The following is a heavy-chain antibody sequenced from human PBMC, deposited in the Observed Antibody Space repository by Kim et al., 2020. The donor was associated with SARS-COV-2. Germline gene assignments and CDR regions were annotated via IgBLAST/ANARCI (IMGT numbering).Heavy chain of an antibody. CDR2: MNPNSGNT. J-gene: IGHJ4*02. CDR3: AREQWLVRSSSGY. CDR1: GYTFTSYD. V-gene: IGHV1-8*01. Sequence: ASVKVSCKASGYTFTSYDINWVRQATGQGLEWMGWMNPNSGNTGYAQKSQGRVTMTRNTSISTAYMELSSLRSEDTAVYYCAREQWLVRSSSGYWGQGTLVTVSS. D-gene: IGHD6-19*01.